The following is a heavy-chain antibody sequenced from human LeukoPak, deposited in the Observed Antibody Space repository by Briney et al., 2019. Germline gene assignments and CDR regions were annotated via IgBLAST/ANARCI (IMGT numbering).Heavy chain of an antibody. CDR2: INPNGGST. J-gene: IGHJ4*02. CDR3: ARDDITAAAGY. D-gene: IGHD6-25*01. V-gene: IGHV1-46*01. Sequence: ASVKVSCKASGYTFTSYYVHWVRQARGQGLEWMGIINPNGGSTNYAQKFQGRVTMTRDTSTSTVYMELSSLRSEDTAVYYCARDDITAAAGYWGQGTLVTVSS. CDR1: GYTFTSYY.